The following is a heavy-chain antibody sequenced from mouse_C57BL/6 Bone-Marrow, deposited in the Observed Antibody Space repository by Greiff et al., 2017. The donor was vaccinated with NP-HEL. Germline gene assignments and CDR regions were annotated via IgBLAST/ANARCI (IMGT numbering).Heavy chain of an antibody. J-gene: IGHJ3*01. CDR3: ARRKNWSFAY. D-gene: IGHD4-1*01. CDR1: GYTFTSYW. Sequence: VQLQQPGAELVRPGSSVKLSCKASGYTFTSYWMDWVKQRPGQGLEWIGNIYPSDSETHYNQKFKDKATLTVDKSSSTAYMQRSSLTSEDSAVYYCARRKNWSFAYWGQGTLVTVSA. V-gene: IGHV1-61*01. CDR2: IYPSDSET.